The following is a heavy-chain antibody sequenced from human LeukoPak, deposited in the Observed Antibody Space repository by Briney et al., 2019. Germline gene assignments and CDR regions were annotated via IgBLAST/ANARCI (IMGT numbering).Heavy chain of an antibody. Sequence: ASVKVSCKASGYTFTSYDISWVRQAPGQGLEWMGWMNPNSGNTGYAQKFQGRVTITRNTSISTAYMELSSLRSEDTAVYYCARGDSSGWYTEGDYWGQGTLVTVSS. CDR2: MNPNSGNT. CDR1: GYTFTSYD. J-gene: IGHJ4*02. D-gene: IGHD6-19*01. V-gene: IGHV1-8*03. CDR3: ARGDSSGWYTEGDY.